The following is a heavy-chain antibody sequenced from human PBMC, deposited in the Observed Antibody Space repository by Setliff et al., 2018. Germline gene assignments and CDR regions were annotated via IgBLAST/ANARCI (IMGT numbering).Heavy chain of an antibody. D-gene: IGHD3-22*01. CDR2: ISAYNGNT. J-gene: IGHJ5*02. CDR1: GYTFTSYG. CDR3: ARNYYDSSGYEFPGWFDP. Sequence: ASVKVSCKASGYTFTSYGISWVRQAPGQGLEWMGWISAYNGNTNYAQKLQGRVTMTRNTSISTAYMELSSLRSEDTAVYYCARNYYDSSGYEFPGWFDPWGQGTLVTVS. V-gene: IGHV1-18*01.